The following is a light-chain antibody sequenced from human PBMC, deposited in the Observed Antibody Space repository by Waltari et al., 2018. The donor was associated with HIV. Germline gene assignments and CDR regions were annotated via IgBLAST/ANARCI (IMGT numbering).Light chain of an antibody. CDR1: SSNIGSNY. CDR3: AAWDDSLSGPGV. J-gene: IGLJ3*02. V-gene: IGLV1-47*01. CDR2: RNN. Sequence: QSVLTQPPSASRTPGQRVTISCSGSSSNIGSNYVYWYQQLPGTAPKLLIYRNNQRPSGVPDRFSGSKSGTSASLAISGLRSEDEADYYCAAWDDSLSGPGVFGGGTKLTVL.